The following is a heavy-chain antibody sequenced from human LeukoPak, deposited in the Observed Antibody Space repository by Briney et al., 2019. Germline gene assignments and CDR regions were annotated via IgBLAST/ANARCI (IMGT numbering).Heavy chain of an antibody. V-gene: IGHV3-11*05. CDR3: ARDWSYFDY. J-gene: IGHJ4*02. CDR2: ISSRRSDT. CDR1: GFIFSDYY. Sequence: GGSLRLSCAVSGFIFSDYYMRWIRQAPGKGLEWVSYISSRRSDTNYADSVKDRFTISSDNARNSVYLQMNSLRAEDTGVYYCARDWSYFDYWGRGTPFTVSS.